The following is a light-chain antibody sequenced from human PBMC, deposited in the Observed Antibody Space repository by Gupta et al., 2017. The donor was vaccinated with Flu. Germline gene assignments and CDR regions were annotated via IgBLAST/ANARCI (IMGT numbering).Light chain of an antibody. CDR3: SSYTGSVTV. CDR2: EVS. CDR1: SSDIGGYNY. V-gene: IGLV2-14*01. J-gene: IGLJ3*02. Sequence: QSALTQPASVSGSPGQSITISCTGTSSDIGGYNYVSWYQQYPGKVPKLMIYEVSYRPSGISDRFSGSKSGNTASLTISGLRAEDEADYYCSSYTGSVTVFGGGTKLTVL.